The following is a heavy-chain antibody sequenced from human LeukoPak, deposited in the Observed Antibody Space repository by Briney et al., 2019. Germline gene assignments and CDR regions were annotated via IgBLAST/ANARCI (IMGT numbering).Heavy chain of an antibody. V-gene: IGHV4-59*01. CDR1: GGSISSYY. J-gene: IGHJ4*02. Sequence: SETLSLTCTVSGGSISSYYWSWLRQPPGKGLEWIGYIHYSGSTNYNPSLKSRVTISIDTSKNQFSLKLSSVTAADTAIYYCARADRNDWYVDNWGQGTLVTVSS. D-gene: IGHD6-19*01. CDR3: ARADRNDWYVDN. CDR2: IHYSGST.